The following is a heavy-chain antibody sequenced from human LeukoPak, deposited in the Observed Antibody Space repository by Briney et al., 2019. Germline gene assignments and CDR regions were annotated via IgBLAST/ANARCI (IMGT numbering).Heavy chain of an antibody. D-gene: IGHD6-6*01. J-gene: IGHJ4*02. CDR3: ARVRIAARYFDY. CDR1: GGSFSGYY. Sequence: SETLSLTCAVYGGSFSGYYWSWIRQPPGKGLEWIGEINHSGSTNYNPSLKSRVTISVDTSKNQFSLKLSSVTAADTAVYYCARVRIAARYFDYRGQGTLVTVSS. CDR2: INHSGST. V-gene: IGHV4-34*01.